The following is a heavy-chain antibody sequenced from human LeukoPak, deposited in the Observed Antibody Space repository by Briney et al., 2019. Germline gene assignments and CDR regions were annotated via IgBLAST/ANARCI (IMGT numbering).Heavy chain of an antibody. D-gene: IGHD7-27*01. Sequence: PGRPLRLSCAASGFTFSSCGMHWVRQAPGKGLEWVAVIWYDGSNKYYADFVKGRFTISRDNSKNTLHLQMNSLRAEDTAVYYCARVPRRGGEDAFDIWGQGTMVTVSS. CDR3: ARVPRRGGEDAFDI. CDR2: IWYDGSNK. J-gene: IGHJ3*02. CDR1: GFTFSSCG. V-gene: IGHV3-33*01.